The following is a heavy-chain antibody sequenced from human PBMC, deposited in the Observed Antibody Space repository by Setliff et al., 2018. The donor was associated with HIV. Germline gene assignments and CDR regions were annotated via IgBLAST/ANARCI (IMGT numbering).Heavy chain of an antibody. Sequence: SETLSLTCTVSGGSISSYYWSWIRQPPGKGLEWIGHIYYSGTTNYNPSLKSRVTISVDTSKNQFSLNLSSVTAADTAVYYCASGGYYGSGSYYGGWFDPWGQGTRVTVSS. CDR3: ASGGYYGSGSYYGGWFDP. CDR2: IYYSGTT. V-gene: IGHV4-59*01. J-gene: IGHJ5*02. D-gene: IGHD3-10*01. CDR1: GGSISSYY.